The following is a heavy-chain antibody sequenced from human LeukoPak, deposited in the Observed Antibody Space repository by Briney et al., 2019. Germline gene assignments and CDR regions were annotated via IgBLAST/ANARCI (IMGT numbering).Heavy chain of an antibody. J-gene: IGHJ4*02. CDR2: MSGSDGST. CDR3: AKHFYDSSGYSR. D-gene: IGHD3-22*01. CDR1: GFTLSSYA. V-gene: IGHV3-23*01. Sequence: GGSLRLSCAASGFTLSSYAMSWVRQAPGKGLEWVSAMSGSDGSTYYADSVKGRFTVSRDNSKNSLYLQMKSLRADDAAAYYCAKHFYDSSGYSRWGQGVLVTVSS.